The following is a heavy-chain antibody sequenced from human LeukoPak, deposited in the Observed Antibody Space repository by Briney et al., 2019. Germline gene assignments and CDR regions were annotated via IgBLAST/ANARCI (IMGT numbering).Heavy chain of an antibody. D-gene: IGHD6-6*01. CDR3: ARVVSSTAARGYYYYMDV. V-gene: IGHV4-59*01. CDR1: GGSISSYY. J-gene: IGHJ6*03. Sequence: SEALSLTCTVSGGSISSYYWSWIRQPPGKGLEWIGYIYYSGSTNYNPSLKSRVTISVDTSKNQFSLKLSSVTAADTAVYYCARVVSSTAARGYYYYMDVWGKGTTVTVSS. CDR2: IYYSGST.